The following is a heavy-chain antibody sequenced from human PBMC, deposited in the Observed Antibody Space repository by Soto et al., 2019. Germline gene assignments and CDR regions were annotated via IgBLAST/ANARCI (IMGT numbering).Heavy chain of an antibody. Sequence: EVHLLESGGNLVQPGGSLRLSCAASGFTFSSYAMSWVRQAPGKGPEWVSSISGSGDVIHYADSVKGRFTISRDNSKNTLWLQMNSLRAEDPAVYYCAKAIRFVDMALDNWGQGALVTVSS. D-gene: IGHD3-9*01. CDR3: AKAIRFVDMALDN. CDR2: ISGSGDVI. CDR1: GFTFSSYA. J-gene: IGHJ4*02. V-gene: IGHV3-23*01.